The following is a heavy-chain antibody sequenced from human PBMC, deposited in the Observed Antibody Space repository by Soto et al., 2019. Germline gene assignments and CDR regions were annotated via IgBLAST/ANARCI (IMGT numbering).Heavy chain of an antibody. CDR1: GISFNYFG. D-gene: IGHD1-26*01. CDR2: IWYAGSNK. Sequence: QVQLVESGGGGVQPGGSLGLSWATSGISFNYFGIERVRPGPGNGVVLVAVIWYAGSNKYYSDSVKGRFTISKDNSQNTLYLQMNNLAAEDTAMYYCTRDPYGGSRYYFDAWGQGTLVTVSA. J-gene: IGHJ4*02. CDR3: TRDPYGGSRYYFDA. V-gene: IGHV3-33*01.